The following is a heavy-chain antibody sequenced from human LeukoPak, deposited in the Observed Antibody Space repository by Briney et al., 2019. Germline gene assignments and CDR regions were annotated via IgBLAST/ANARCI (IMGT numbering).Heavy chain of an antibody. D-gene: IGHD2-15*01. Sequence: SETLSLTCTVSGGSISSYYWSWIRQPPGKGLEWIGYNYYSGSTNYNPSLKSRVTISVDTSKNQFSLRLSSVTAADTAVYYCARGYCSGGSCYSDYWGQGTLVTVSS. V-gene: IGHV4-59*01. J-gene: IGHJ4*02. CDR3: ARGYCSGGSCYSDY. CDR2: NYYSGST. CDR1: GGSISSYY.